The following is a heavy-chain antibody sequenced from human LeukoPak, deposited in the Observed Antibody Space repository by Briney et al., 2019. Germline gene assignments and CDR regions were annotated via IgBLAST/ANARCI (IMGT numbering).Heavy chain of an antibody. J-gene: IGHJ4*02. CDR2: INPSGGST. V-gene: IGHV1-46*01. CDR3: ARDLYGSGSYSPSGY. Sequence: ASVKVSCKASGYTFTSYGISWVRQAPGQGLEWMGIINPSGGSTSYAQKFQGRVTMTRDMSTSTVYMELSSLRSEDTAVYYCARDLYGSGSYSPSGYWGQGTLVTVSS. CDR1: GYTFTSYG. D-gene: IGHD3-10*01.